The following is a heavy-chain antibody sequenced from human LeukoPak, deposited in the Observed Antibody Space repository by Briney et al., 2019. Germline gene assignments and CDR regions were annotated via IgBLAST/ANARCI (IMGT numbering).Heavy chain of an antibody. Sequence: SETLSLTCTVSGGSISSSSYYWGWIRQPPGKGLEWIGSIYYSGSTYYNPSLKSRVTISVDTSKDQFSLKLSSVTAADTAVYYCASPLVDYYDSSGYYYFDYWGQGTLVTVSS. CDR3: ASPLVDYYDSSGYYYFDY. D-gene: IGHD3-22*01. V-gene: IGHV4-39*01. CDR1: GGSISSSSYY. CDR2: IYYSGST. J-gene: IGHJ4*02.